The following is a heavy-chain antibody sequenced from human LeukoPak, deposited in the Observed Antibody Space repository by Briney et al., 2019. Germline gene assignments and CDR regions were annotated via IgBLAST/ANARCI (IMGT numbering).Heavy chain of an antibody. D-gene: IGHD2/OR15-2a*01. Sequence: GSLRLSCAASGFTFTTYWMSWVRQAPGKGLEWVANINRDGIEKYYVASVKGRFTISRDNAKKSMYMQMNSLRAEDTAVYYCARGFDAYYGFDIWGQGTMVTVSS. V-gene: IGHV3-7*05. CDR3: ARGFDAYYGFDI. CDR1: GFTFTTYW. J-gene: IGHJ3*02. CDR2: INRDGIEK.